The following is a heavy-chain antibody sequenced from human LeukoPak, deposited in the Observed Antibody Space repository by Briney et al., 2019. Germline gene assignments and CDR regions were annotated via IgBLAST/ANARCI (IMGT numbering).Heavy chain of an antibody. J-gene: IGHJ4*02. D-gene: IGHD5-24*01. V-gene: IGHV4-39*07. Sequence: SGTLSHTCAESGGSISSTTSYWGWIRQPPGKGLEWIGTIADSGHTYSNPSLRSRLPISVDTPKTQFSLRLSSMTAADTAVYYCARETQERATIFPRSHWGQGTLLTVS. CDR1: GGSISSTTSY. CDR3: ARETQERATIFPRSH. CDR2: IADSGHT.